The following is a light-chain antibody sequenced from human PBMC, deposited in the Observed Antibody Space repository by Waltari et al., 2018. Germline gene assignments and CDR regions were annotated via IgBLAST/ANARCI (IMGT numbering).Light chain of an antibody. J-gene: IGKJ4*01. CDR2: DAS. CDR3: KQYNNWSSLT. V-gene: IGKV3-15*01. CDR1: QSVRTN. Sequence: EIVMTQSPATLSVSPGERATLSCRTSQSVRTNLAWYQQKPVQAPRLLMYDASTRATGIPARFSGSGSGTEFTLTISSLQSEDFAVYYCKQYNNWSSLTFGGGTKVEIK.